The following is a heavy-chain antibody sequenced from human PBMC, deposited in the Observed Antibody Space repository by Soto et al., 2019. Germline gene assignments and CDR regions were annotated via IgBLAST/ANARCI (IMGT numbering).Heavy chain of an antibody. CDR3: ASPRQGNYDFLSGYYALDY. Sequence: PSETLSLTCTVSGGSISSNYWTWIRQPPGKGLEWIGCVYNSGSTNYNPSLKSRVTISEDTSKSQFSLKVNSMTAADTAVYYCASPRQGNYDFLSGYYALDYWSQGTLVTVS. CDR1: GGSISSNY. V-gene: IGHV4-59*01. D-gene: IGHD3-3*01. CDR2: VYNSGST. J-gene: IGHJ4*02.